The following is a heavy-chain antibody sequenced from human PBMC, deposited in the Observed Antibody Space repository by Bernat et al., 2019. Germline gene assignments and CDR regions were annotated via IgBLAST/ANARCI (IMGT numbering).Heavy chain of an antibody. J-gene: IGHJ6*02. D-gene: IGHD6-19*01. CDR3: AGTIAVAADYYYGMDV. V-gene: IGHV4-59*01. CDR2: IYYSGST. CDR1: GGSISSYY. Sequence: QVQLQESGPGLVKPSETLSLTCTVSGGSISSYYWSWIRQPPGKGLECIGYIYYSGSTNYNPSLKSRVTISVDTSKNQFSLKLSSVTAADTAVYYCAGTIAVAADYYYGMDVWGQGTTVTVSS.